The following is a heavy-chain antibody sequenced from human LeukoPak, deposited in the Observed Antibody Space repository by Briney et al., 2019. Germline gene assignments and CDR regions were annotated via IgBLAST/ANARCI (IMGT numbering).Heavy chain of an antibody. J-gene: IGHJ4*02. CDR2: INSDGSRT. D-gene: IGHD4-17*01. Sequence: SRINSDGSRTGYADSVKGRFTISRDNAKNTLYLQMNSLRAEDTAVYYCARVSYGDLYYFDYWGQGTLVTVSS. V-gene: IGHV3-74*01. CDR3: ARVSYGDLYYFDY.